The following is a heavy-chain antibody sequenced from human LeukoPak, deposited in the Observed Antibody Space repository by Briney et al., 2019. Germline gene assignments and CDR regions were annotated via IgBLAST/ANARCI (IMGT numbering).Heavy chain of an antibody. CDR3: AHLVVTIDWRSYFDY. CDR1: DFSLSTPGMG. CDR2: IYYNDDK. V-gene: IGHV2-5*01. D-gene: IGHD3-9*01. Sequence: SGPTLVNPTQTLTLTCTFSDFSLSTPGMGVGWIRQPPGKALEWLPFIYYNDDKRYSPSLRSRLTITRDTSKNQVVLAMTNMDPVDTATYYCAHLVVTIDWRSYFDYWGQGALVTVSS. J-gene: IGHJ4*02.